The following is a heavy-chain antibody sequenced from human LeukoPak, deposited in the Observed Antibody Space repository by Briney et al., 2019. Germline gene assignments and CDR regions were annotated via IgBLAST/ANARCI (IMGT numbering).Heavy chain of an antibody. CDR1: GFTFSSYA. Sequence: GGSLRLSCAASGFTFSSYAMSWVRQAPGKGLEWVSAISGSGGSTCYADSVKGRFTISRDNSKNTLYLQMNSLRAEDTAAYYCAKDGSWNGGYFDYWGQGTLVTVSS. CDR2: ISGSGGST. CDR3: AKDGSWNGGYFDY. D-gene: IGHD3-3*01. J-gene: IGHJ4*02. V-gene: IGHV3-23*01.